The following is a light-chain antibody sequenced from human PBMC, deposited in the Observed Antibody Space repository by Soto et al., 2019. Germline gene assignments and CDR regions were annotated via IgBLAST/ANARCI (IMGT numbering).Light chain of an antibody. CDR1: QSVSSSY. CDR3: QQYGSSPGA. J-gene: IGKJ3*01. Sequence: EIVLTQSPGTLSLSPGERATLSCRASQSVSSSYLAWYQQKPGQAHRLLIYGASSRATGIPDRFSGSGSGTDFTLTIRRLEPEDFAVYYCQQYGSSPGAFGPGTKVDIK. V-gene: IGKV3-20*01. CDR2: GAS.